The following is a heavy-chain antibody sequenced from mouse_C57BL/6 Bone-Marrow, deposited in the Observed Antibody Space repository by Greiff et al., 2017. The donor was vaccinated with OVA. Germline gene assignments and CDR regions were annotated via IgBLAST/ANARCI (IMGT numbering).Heavy chain of an antibody. CDR3: VRRGYYYAMDY. J-gene: IGHJ4*01. CDR2: IRSKSNNYAT. CDR1: GFSFNTYA. Sequence: EVMLVESGGGLVQPKGSLKLSCAASGFSFNTYAMNWVRQAPGKGVEWVARIRSKSNNYATYYADSVKDRFTISRDDSESMLYLQMNNLKTEDTAMYYCVRRGYYYAMDYWGQGTSVTVSS. V-gene: IGHV10-1*01.